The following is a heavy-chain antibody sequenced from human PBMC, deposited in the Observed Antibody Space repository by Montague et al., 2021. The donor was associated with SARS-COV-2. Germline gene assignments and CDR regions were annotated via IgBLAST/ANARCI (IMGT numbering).Heavy chain of an antibody. CDR3: ARHSGRDTIFGVITSQDACDI. D-gene: IGHD3-3*01. CDR2: IYYSGNT. J-gene: IGHJ3*02. Sequence: SETLSLTCAVYGGSISSNSHYWGWIRQPPGKGLVWNGSIYYSGNTYYKPSLKSRVTIYVDTSKNQFSLKLSSVTAADTAVYYCARHSGRDTIFGVITSQDACDIWGQGTMVTVSS. V-gene: IGHV4-39*01. CDR1: GGSISSNSHY.